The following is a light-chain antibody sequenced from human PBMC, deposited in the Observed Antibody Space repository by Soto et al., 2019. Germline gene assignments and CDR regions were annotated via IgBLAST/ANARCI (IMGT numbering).Light chain of an antibody. CDR1: SSNIGAGYD. CDR3: FSFTTTSTHV. V-gene: IGLV1-40*01. CDR2: DDN. J-gene: IGLJ1*01. Sequence: QSVLTPPPSVSGAPGQRVTISCTGSSSNIGAGYDLHWYQQLPGTAPKLLIYDDNKRPSGVPDRFSGSKSGTSASLAITGLQAEDEAHYFCFSFTTTSTHVFGTGTKVTVL.